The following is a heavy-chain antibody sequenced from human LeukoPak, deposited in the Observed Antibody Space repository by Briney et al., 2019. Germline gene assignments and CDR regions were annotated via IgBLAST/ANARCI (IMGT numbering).Heavy chain of an antibody. Sequence: GESLKIFCKGSGYSFANFWIGWVRQLPGKGLEWMGVIFPGDSNIKYSPSFRGQVTISDDKSTNTANLQWSSLRASDTATYYCARHRRSRPHANYNGFDYWGQGTLVLVSS. V-gene: IGHV5-51*01. CDR3: ARHRRSRPHANYNGFDY. CDR2: IFPGDSNI. CDR1: GYSFANFW. D-gene: IGHD4/OR15-4a*01. J-gene: IGHJ4*02.